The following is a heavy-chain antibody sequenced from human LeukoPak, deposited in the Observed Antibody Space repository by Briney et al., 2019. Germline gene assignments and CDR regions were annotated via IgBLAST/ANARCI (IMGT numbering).Heavy chain of an antibody. CDR1: GYIFTSYA. D-gene: IGHD3-22*01. Sequence: ASVKVSCKASGYIFTSYAMHWVRQAPGQRLEWMGWINAGNGNTKYSQKFQGRVTITRDTSASTAYMELSSLRSEDTAVYYCARDLDSYYFDYWGQGTLVTVSS. CDR2: INAGNGNT. CDR3: ARDLDSYYFDY. J-gene: IGHJ4*02. V-gene: IGHV1-3*01.